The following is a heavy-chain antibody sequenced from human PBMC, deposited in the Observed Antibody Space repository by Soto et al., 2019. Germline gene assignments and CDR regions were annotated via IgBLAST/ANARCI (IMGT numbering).Heavy chain of an antibody. CDR1: GFGFSNFG. D-gene: IGHD2-2*01. V-gene: IGHV3-30*03. CDR3: MAHFGGEVAMPAADVTY. CDR2: ISFDGSLQ. Sequence: QVQLVESGGGVVQPGRSLRLSCAASGFGFSNFGMHWVRQAPGKGLEWVAVISFDGSLQKYGDSGKGRFTISRDNSKNMLFLERNSLRAEDTAVCAKMAHFGGEVAMPAADVTYWGQGTLVIVSS. J-gene: IGHJ4*02.